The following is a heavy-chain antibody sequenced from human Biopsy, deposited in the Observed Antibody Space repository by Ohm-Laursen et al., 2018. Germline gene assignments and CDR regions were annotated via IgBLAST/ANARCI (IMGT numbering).Heavy chain of an antibody. J-gene: IGHJ6*02. CDR3: ARDSGILNYGNFKYYHYYGMDV. CDR2: IYYSVMT. D-gene: IGHD4-11*01. V-gene: IGHV4-59*02. Sequence: SDTLSLTCTVSGDSVTKYYWSWIRHPPGKGLEWIGHIYYSVMTNYNPSLQSRVSISVDTSRNQVSLTLSSVTVADTAVYYCARDSGILNYGNFKYYHYYGMDVWGQGTKVTVSS. CDR1: GDSVTKYY.